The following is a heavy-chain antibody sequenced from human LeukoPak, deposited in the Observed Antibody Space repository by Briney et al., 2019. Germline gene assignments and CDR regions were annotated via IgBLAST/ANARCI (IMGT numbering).Heavy chain of an antibody. CDR3: AREVLPAAENFDY. Sequence: PSETLSLTCTVSGGSISSGGYYWSWIRQHPGKGLEWIGEINHSGSTNYNPSLKSRVTISVDTSKNQFSLKLSSVTAADTAVYYCAREVLPAAENFDYWGQGTLVTVSS. J-gene: IGHJ4*02. CDR2: INHSGST. V-gene: IGHV4-39*07. D-gene: IGHD2-2*01. CDR1: GGSISSGGYY.